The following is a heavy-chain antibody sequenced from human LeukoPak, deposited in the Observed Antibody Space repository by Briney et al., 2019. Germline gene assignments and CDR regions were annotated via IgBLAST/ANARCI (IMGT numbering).Heavy chain of an antibody. CDR1: GFTFSSYA. Sequence: PGGSLRLSCAASGFTFSSYAMHWVRQAPGKGLEWVAVISYDGSNKYYADSVKGRFTISRDKSKNTLYLQMNSLRAEDTAVYYCARGGSYTVEPGDYWGQGTLVTVSS. V-gene: IGHV3-30-3*01. CDR3: ARGGSYTVEPGDY. D-gene: IGHD1-26*01. CDR2: ISYDGSNK. J-gene: IGHJ4*02.